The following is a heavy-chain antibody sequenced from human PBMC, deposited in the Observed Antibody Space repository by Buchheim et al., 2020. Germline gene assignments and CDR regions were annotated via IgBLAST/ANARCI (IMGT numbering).Heavy chain of an antibody. J-gene: IGHJ5*02. CDR1: GGSFSGYY. CDR3: ARGWGANWAPYNWFDP. D-gene: IGHD7-27*01. V-gene: IGHV4-34*01. CDR2: INHSGST. Sequence: QVQLQQWGAGLLKPSETLSLTCAVYGGSFSGYYWSWIRQPPGKGLEWIGEINHSGSTNYNPSLKSRVTISVDTSKNQLSLKLSSVTAADTAVYYCARGWGANWAPYNWFDPWGQGTL.